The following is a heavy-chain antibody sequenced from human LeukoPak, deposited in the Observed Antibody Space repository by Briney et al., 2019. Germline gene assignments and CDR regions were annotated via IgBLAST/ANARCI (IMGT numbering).Heavy chain of an antibody. CDR2: ISNDGSRR. CDR1: GFTFSRHA. D-gene: IGHD3-3*01. J-gene: IGHJ4*02. CDR3: ARDRAWNYFDY. Sequence: GGSLRLSCAPSGFTFSRHAMHWVRQAPGKGLEWVAIISNDGSRRYYAHSVEGRFTISRDNSKNTLYLQMDSLRAEDTAVYYCARDRAWNYFDYWGQGTLVTVSS. V-gene: IGHV3-30*03.